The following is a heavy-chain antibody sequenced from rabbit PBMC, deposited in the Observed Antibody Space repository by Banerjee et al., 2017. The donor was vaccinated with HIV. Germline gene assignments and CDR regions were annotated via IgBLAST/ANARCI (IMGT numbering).Heavy chain of an antibody. CDR2: IYAGSSGIT. Sequence: QSLEESGGDLVKPEGSLTLTCKASGFDFSGNALCWFRQAPGKGPEWIGTIYAGSSGITDYASWVNGRFTISKTSSTTVTLQMTSLTAADTATYFCARDDAGVVGYDWGSWGQGTLVTVS. CDR1: GFDFSGNA. CDR3: ARDDAGVVGYDWGS. V-gene: IGHV1S40*01. J-gene: IGHJ4*01. D-gene: IGHD4-2*01.